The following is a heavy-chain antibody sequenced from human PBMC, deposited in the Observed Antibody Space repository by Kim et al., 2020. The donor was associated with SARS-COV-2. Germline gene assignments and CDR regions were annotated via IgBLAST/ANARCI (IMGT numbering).Heavy chain of an antibody. Sequence: IYYADSVKGRFTISRDNAKNSLYLQMNSLRAEDTAVYYCAREIVATIEDYWGQGTLVTVSS. D-gene: IGHD5-12*01. CDR3: AREIVATIEDY. J-gene: IGHJ4*02. CDR2: I. V-gene: IGHV3-21*01.